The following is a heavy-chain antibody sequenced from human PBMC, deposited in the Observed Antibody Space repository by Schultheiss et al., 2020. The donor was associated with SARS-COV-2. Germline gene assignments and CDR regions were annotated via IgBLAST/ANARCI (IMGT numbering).Heavy chain of an antibody. Sequence: SETLSLTCAVHGGSFSGYYWSWIRQPPGKGLEWIGEINHSGSTNYNPSLKSRVTISVDTSKNQFSLKLSSVTAADTAVYYCASIFEYSSSSSAYYYYGMDVWGQGTLVTVSS. V-gene: IGHV4-34*01. CDR3: ASIFEYSSSSSAYYYYGMDV. J-gene: IGHJ6*02. CDR2: INHSGST. CDR1: GGSFSGYY. D-gene: IGHD6-6*01.